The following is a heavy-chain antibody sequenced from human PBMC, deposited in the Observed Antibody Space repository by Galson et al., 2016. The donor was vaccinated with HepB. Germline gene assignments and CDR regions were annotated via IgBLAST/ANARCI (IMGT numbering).Heavy chain of an antibody. CDR1: GFTFSSYW. D-gene: IGHD6-13*01. V-gene: IGHV3-74*01. CDR2: INSDGSST. CDR3: ARRGSKEKGYFDL. Sequence: SLRLSCAASGFTFSSYWMHWVRQAPGKGLVWVSRINSDGSSTSYADSVQDRFTISRDNSKNTVDLQMNTLRAEDTAVYYCARRGSKEKGYFDLWGRGTLVTVSS. J-gene: IGHJ2*01.